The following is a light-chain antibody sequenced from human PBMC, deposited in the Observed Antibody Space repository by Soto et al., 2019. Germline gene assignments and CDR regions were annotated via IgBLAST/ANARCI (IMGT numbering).Light chain of an antibody. CDR1: QTISSW. Sequence: DIPMTQSPSTLSGSVGDRVTITCRASQTISSWLAWYQQKPGKAPKLLIYKASTLKSGVPSRFSGSGSGTEFTLTISSLQPDDFATYYCQQYNSYSVTFGQGTKVEIK. CDR3: QQYNSYSVT. J-gene: IGKJ1*01. CDR2: KAS. V-gene: IGKV1-5*03.